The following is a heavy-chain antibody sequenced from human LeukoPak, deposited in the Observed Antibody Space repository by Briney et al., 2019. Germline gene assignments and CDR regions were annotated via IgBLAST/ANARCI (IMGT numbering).Heavy chain of an antibody. D-gene: IGHD6-13*01. CDR1: GGTFSSYA. CDR3: ARAPPVWGIAAAGTYFDY. J-gene: IGHJ4*02. CDR2: IIPIFGTA. Sequence: SVKVSCKASGGTFSSYAISWVRQAPGQGLEWMGGIIPIFGTANYTQKFQGRVTITADESTSTAYMELSSLRSEDTAVYYCARAPPVWGIAAAGTYFDYWGQGTLVTVSS. V-gene: IGHV1-69*13.